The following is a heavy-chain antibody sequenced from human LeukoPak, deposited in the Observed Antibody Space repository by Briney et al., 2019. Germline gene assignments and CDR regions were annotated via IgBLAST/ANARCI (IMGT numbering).Heavy chain of an antibody. CDR2: INHSGST. J-gene: IGHJ4*02. CDR3: ARRYSYGYRGGYYFDY. V-gene: IGHV4-34*01. CDR1: GGSISGHY. Sequence: SETLSLTCTVSGGSISGHYWSWIRQPPGKGLEWIGEINHSGSTNYNPSLKSRVTISVDTSKNQFSLKLSSVTAADTAVYYCARRYSYGYRGGYYFDYWGQGTLVTVSS. D-gene: IGHD5-18*01.